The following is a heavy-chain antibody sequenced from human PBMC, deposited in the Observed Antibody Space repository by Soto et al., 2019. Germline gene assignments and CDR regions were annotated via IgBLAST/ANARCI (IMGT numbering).Heavy chain of an antibody. CDR2: VYSTGST. V-gene: IGHV4-30-4*08. CDR3: ARGFSAGKGSPPDF. CDR1: GASIRCSYSF. J-gene: IGHJ4*02. Sequence: SETLSLTCTVPGASIRCSYSFWSWIRQPPGEGLEWLGYVYSTGSTYYNPSLKSRISMSVDTSKNQFSLILSSVSAADTAVYYCARGFSAGKGSPPDFWGQGTLVTVSS. D-gene: IGHD3-10*01.